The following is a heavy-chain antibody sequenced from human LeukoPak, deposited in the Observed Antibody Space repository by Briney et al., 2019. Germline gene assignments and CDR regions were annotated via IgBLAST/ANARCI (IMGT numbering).Heavy chain of an antibody. CDR1: GFTFTNFW. Sequence: PGGSLRLSCEGSGFTFTNFWMHWVRQTPGKGPVWVSYINSDGSSLKYADSVKGRFTISRDNSKNTVHLQMNDLRAEDRAVYFCARGSRVTPDHWGQGILVTVSS. CDR3: ARGSRVTPDH. D-gene: IGHD2-21*02. CDR2: INSDGSSL. V-gene: IGHV3-74*03. J-gene: IGHJ4*02.